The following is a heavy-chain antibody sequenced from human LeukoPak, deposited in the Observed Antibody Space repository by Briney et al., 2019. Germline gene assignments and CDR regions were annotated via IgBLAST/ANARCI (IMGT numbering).Heavy chain of an antibody. V-gene: IGHV4-34*01. CDR3: ARGRYGAYDY. CDR2: INHSGST. J-gene: IGHJ4*02. D-gene: IGHD1-1*01. Sequence: SETLSLTCAVYGGSFSGYYWSWIRQPPGKGLEWIGEINHSGSTNYNPSLKSRVTISVDTSKNQFSLKLSSVTAADAAVYYCARGRYGAYDYWGQGTLVTVSS. CDR1: GGSFSGYY.